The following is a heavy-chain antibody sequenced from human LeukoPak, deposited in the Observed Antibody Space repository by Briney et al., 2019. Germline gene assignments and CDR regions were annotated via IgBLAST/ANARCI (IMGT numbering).Heavy chain of an antibody. CDR1: GFTFCDYG. CDR2: IYWNGGST. V-gene: IGHV3-20*03. J-gene: IGHJ6*03. Sequence: GGSLRLSFAGSGFTFCDYGMGWGRPAPGKGVGWVSGIYWNGGSTGYADSVKGRFTISRDNAKNSLYLQMNSLRAEDTALYYCARVGFSGTRKYYYYYHYMDVWGKGTTVTVSS. CDR3: ARVGFSGTRKYYYYYHYMDV.